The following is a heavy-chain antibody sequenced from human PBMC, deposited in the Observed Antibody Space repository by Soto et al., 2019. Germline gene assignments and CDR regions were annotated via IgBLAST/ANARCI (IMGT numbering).Heavy chain of an antibody. CDR2: TYYRSKWYN. J-gene: IGHJ4*02. CDR3: ARDRGAQPSYGDYVQLGGYFDY. Sequence: SQTLSLTCAISGDRVSSNSAAWNWIRQSPSRGLEWLGRTYYRSKWYNDYAVSVKSRITINPDTSKNQFSLQLNSVTPEDTAVYYCARDRGAQPSYGDYVQLGGYFDYWGQGTLVTVSS. D-gene: IGHD4-17*01. CDR1: GDRVSSNSAA. V-gene: IGHV6-1*01.